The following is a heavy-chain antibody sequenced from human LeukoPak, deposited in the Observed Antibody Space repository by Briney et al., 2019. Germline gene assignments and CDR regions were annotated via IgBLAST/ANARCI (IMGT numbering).Heavy chain of an antibody. CDR1: GFTFSSYA. J-gene: IGHJ6*03. CDR3: ARYGDYLDYYYMDV. Sequence: AGGSLRLSCVASGFTFSSYAMSWIRQPPGKGLEWIGYIYYSGSTNYNPSLKSRVTISVDTSKNQFSLKLSSVTAADTAVYYCARYGDYLDYYYMDVWGKGTTVTVSS. D-gene: IGHD4-17*01. V-gene: IGHV4-59*01. CDR2: IYYSGST.